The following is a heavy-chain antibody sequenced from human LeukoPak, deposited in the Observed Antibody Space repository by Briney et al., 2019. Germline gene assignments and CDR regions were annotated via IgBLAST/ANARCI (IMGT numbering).Heavy chain of an antibody. Sequence: ASVKVSCKASGYTFTGYYMHWLRQAPGQGLEWMGWINPNSGGTNYAQKFQGRVTMTRDTSISTAYMELSRLRSDDTAVYYCATLGMIVVPDFDYWGQGTLVTVSS. J-gene: IGHJ4*02. CDR3: ATLGMIVVPDFDY. D-gene: IGHD3-22*01. V-gene: IGHV1-2*02. CDR2: INPNSGGT. CDR1: GYTFTGYY.